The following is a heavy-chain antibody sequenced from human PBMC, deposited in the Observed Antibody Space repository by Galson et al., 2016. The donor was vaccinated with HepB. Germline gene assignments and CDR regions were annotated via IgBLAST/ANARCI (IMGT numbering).Heavy chain of an antibody. D-gene: IGHD1-26*01. J-gene: IGHJ5*02. V-gene: IGHV1-3*01. CDR1: GNTFSSYA. CDR2: INAGNGNT. Sequence: SVKVSCKASGNTFSSYAMRWVRQAPGQRLEWMGWINAGNGNTKYSQKFQGRVNITSDTSASTVTMELSRLTSEDTAVYYCARRIVVGATDPWGQGTLVTVSS. CDR3: ARRIVVGATDP.